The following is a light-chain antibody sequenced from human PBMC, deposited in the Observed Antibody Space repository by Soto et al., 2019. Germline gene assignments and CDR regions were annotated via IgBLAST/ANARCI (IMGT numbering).Light chain of an antibody. Sequence: LTHAPLTFSSSPGPRSTLSCRASQSVSGSYLAWYQQKPGQAPRLLIYGASSRATGIPDRFTGSGSGTDFTLTISRLETEDSAVYYCHQRSNWWTFGQGTKVDIK. V-gene: IGKV3D-20*02. CDR1: QSVSGSY. CDR3: HQRSNWWT. CDR2: GAS. J-gene: IGKJ1*01.